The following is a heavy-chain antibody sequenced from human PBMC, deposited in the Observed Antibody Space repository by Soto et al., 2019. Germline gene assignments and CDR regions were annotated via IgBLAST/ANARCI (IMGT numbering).Heavy chain of an antibody. Sequence: ASVKVSCKASGYTFTSYAIHWVRQAPGQRLEWMGWINAGNGNTKYSQKFQGRVTITRDTSASTAYMELSSLRSEDTAVYYCARKSQTYYDFWSGDPVFDPWGQGALVTVSS. D-gene: IGHD3-3*01. CDR1: GYTFTSYA. CDR3: ARKSQTYYDFWSGDPVFDP. J-gene: IGHJ5*02. V-gene: IGHV1-3*01. CDR2: INAGNGNT.